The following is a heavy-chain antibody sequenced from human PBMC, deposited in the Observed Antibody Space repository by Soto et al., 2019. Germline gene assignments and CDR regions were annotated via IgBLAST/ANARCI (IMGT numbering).Heavy chain of an antibody. Sequence: SETLSLTCTVSGGSISSYYWSWIRQPPGKGLEWIGYIYYSGSTNYNPSLKSRVTISVDTSKNQFSLKLSSVTAADTAAYYCARQDYYGSGSYYRGPFDYWGQGTLVTVSS. D-gene: IGHD3-10*01. CDR2: IYYSGST. CDR3: ARQDYYGSGSYYRGPFDY. J-gene: IGHJ4*02. V-gene: IGHV4-59*01. CDR1: GGSISSYY.